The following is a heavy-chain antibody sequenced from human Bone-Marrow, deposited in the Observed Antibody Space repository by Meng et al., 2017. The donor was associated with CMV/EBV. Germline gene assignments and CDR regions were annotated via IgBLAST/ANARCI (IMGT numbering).Heavy chain of an antibody. Sequence: ASVKVSCKASGYTFTSYGISWVRQAPGQGLEWMGWISAYNGNTNYAQKLQGRVTMTTDTSTSTAYMELRSLRSDDTAVYYCARDSLYCSSTSCYKDLNYGMDVWGQGTTVTVSS. V-gene: IGHV1-18*01. D-gene: IGHD2-2*02. J-gene: IGHJ6*02. CDR3: ARDSLYCSSTSCYKDLNYGMDV. CDR1: GYTFTSYG. CDR2: ISAYNGNT.